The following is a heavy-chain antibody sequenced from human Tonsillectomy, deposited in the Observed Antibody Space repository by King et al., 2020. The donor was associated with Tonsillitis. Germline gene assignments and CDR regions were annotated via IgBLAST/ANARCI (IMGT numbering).Heavy chain of an antibody. J-gene: IGHJ6*02. CDR3: ARGWFGEDYYYSGMDV. D-gene: IGHD3-10*01. Sequence: QLQESGPGLVKPSETLSLTGTVSGGYISSFYWSWLRQPPGKGLGGIGYIFYSGNSNYKPYLKSRVTMSVDTSKNKFSLKLSSVTAADTAGYYCARGWFGEDYYYSGMDVWGQGTTVTVSS. V-gene: IGHV4-59*01. CDR1: GGYISSFY. CDR2: IFYSGNS.